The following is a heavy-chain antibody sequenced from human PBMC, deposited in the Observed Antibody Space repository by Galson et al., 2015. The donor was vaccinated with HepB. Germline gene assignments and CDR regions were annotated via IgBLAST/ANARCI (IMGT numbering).Heavy chain of an antibody. D-gene: IGHD6-13*01. J-gene: IGHJ5*02. CDR3: ARDSRAAAGPGGWFDP. Sequence: SCKASGYTFTSYGISWVRQAPGQGLEWMGWISAYNGNTNYAQKLQGRVTMTTDTSTSTAYMELRSLRSDDTAVYYCARDSRAAAGPGGWFDPWGQGTLVTVSS. CDR2: ISAYNGNT. V-gene: IGHV1-18*04. CDR1: GYTFTSYG.